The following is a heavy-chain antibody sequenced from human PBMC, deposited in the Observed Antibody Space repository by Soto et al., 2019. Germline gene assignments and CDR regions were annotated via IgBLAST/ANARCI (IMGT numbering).Heavy chain of an antibody. CDR2: ISSSSSTI. CDR3: ARTQHLIAVAGNYYYYYYMDV. V-gene: IGHV3-48*01. CDR1: GFTFSSYS. J-gene: IGHJ6*03. Sequence: GGSLRLSCAASGFTFSSYSMNWVRQAPGKGLEWVSYISSSSSTIYYADSVKGRFTISRDNAKNSLYLQMNSLRAEDTAVYYCARTQHLIAVAGNYYYYYYMDVWGKGTTVTVSS. D-gene: IGHD6-19*01.